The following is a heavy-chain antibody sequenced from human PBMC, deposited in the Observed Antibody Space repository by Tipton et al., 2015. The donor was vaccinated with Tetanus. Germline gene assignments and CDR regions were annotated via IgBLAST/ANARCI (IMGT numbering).Heavy chain of an antibody. V-gene: IGHV3-53*01. CDR2: IHTGGNT. D-gene: IGHD3-10*01. CDR3: ARGLGDGGLGY. CDR1: GFSVSSNY. J-gene: IGHJ4*02. Sequence: SLRLSCAISGFSVSSNYLTWVRQAPGKGLEWVSVIHTGGNTYYADSVKGRFTISRDNAENSLYLQMNSLRDEDTAVYYCARGLGDGGLGYWGQGTLVTVSS.